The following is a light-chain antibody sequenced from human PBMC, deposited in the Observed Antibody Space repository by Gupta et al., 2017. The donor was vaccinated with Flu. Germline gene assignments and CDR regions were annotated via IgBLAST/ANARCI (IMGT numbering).Light chain of an antibody. CDR1: QNTRTY. CDR2: GAS. CDR3: QQSYTTPYT. V-gene: IGKV1-39*01. J-gene: IGKJ2*01. Sequence: DIQMTQSPSSLSASVGDRVTITCRASQNTRTYLNWFHQKPGKAPKVLIYGASRLQSGVPSRFSDSGSGTDFTLTINSLQPEDFATYYCQQSYTTPYTFGQGTKLEIK.